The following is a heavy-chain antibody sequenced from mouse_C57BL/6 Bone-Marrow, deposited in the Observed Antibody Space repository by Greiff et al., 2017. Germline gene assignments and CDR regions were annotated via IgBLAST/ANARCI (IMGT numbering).Heavy chain of an antibody. Sequence: EVQLQQSGPGLVKPSQSLSLTCSVTGYSITSGYYWNWIRQFPGNKLEWMGYISYDGSNNYNPSLKNRISITRDTSKNQFFLKLNSVTTEDTATYYCASLITTVGAPHGGYWYFDVWGTGTTVTVSS. V-gene: IGHV3-6*01. CDR1: GYSITSGYY. CDR3: ASLITTVGAPHGGYWYFDV. D-gene: IGHD1-1*01. J-gene: IGHJ1*03. CDR2: ISYDGSN.